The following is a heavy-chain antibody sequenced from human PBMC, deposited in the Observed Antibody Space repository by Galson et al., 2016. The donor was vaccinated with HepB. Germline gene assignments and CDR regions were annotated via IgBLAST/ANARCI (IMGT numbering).Heavy chain of an antibody. V-gene: IGHV3-30*04. CDR2: ISYDGGDK. CDR1: GFTFSSYA. CDR3: ARVLGGPETAVAGRGHWLDP. Sequence: SLRLSCAASGFTFSSYAMHWVRQAPGKGLAWVAVISYDGGDKYYADSVKGRFTISRDNSKNTLYLQMNSLRAEDTAVYYCARVLGGPETAVAGRGHWLDPWGQGTLVTVSS. D-gene: IGHD6-19*01. J-gene: IGHJ5*02.